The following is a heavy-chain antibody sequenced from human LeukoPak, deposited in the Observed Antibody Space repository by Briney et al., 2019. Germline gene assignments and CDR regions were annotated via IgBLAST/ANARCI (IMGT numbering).Heavy chain of an antibody. J-gene: IGHJ5*02. V-gene: IGHV1-69*05. CDR3: AREIRSLTGTTNWFDP. CDR1: GGTFSSYA. D-gene: IGHD1-7*01. CDR2: IIPIFGTA. Sequence: SVKVSCKASGGTFSSYAISWVRQAPGQGLEWMGGIIPIFGTANYAQKFQGRVTITTDESTCTAYMELSSLRSEDTAVYYCAREIRSLTGTTNWFDPWGQGTLVTVSS.